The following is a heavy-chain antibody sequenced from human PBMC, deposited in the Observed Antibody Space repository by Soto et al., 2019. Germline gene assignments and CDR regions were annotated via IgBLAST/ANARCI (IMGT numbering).Heavy chain of an antibody. CDR2: INQAGNKK. CDR1: GLTFSNDW. Sequence: EVQLVESGGDVVQPGGSLRLSCVTSGLTFSNDWLSWVRQAPGKGLEWVANINQAGNKKYYVDSVKGRFTISRDNAKNSLYLQMNSRKAEDTAVYYCARDRGSGRYWGQGTLVTVTS. D-gene: IGHD2-8*02. J-gene: IGHJ4*02. V-gene: IGHV3-7*05. CDR3: ARDRGSGRY.